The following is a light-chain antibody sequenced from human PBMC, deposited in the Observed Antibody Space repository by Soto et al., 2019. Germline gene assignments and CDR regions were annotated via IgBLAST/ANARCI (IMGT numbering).Light chain of an antibody. CDR1: QGISSY. V-gene: IGKV1-9*01. CDR3: QQLNSYP. Sequence: DIQLTQSPSFLSASVGDRVTITCRASQGISSYLAWYQQKPGKAPKLLIYAASTLQSGVPSRFSGSGSGTEFTLTISSLQPEDFATYYCQQLNSYPFRQGTKLEIK. J-gene: IGKJ2*01. CDR2: AAS.